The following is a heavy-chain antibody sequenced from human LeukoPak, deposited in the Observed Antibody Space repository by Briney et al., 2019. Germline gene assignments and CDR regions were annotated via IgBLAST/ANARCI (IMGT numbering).Heavy chain of an antibody. CDR2: IIPILGIA. D-gene: IGHD6-13*01. CDR3: ARDLDVGSSWYYYYYYMDV. Sequence: ASVKVSCKASGGTFSSYAISWVRQAPGQGLEWMGRIIPILGIANYAQKFQGRVTITADKSTSTAYMELSSLRSDDTAVYYCARDLDVGSSWYYYYYYMDVWGKGTTVTVSS. CDR1: GGTFSSYA. V-gene: IGHV1-69*04. J-gene: IGHJ6*03.